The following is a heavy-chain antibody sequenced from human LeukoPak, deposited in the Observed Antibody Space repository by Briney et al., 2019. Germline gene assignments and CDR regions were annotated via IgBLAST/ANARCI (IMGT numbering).Heavy chain of an antibody. V-gene: IGHV1-2*06. CDR1: GYTFTGYS. J-gene: IGHJ5*02. D-gene: IGHD6-13*01. CDR3: ARDRLAAGGSGA. CDR2: INPNSGGT. Sequence: ASVKVSCKASGYTFTGYSMHWVRQAPGQRLEWMGRINPNSGGTNYAQKFQGRVTMTRDTSISTAYMELSSLRSDDTAVYYCARDRLAAGGSGAWGQGTLVTVSS.